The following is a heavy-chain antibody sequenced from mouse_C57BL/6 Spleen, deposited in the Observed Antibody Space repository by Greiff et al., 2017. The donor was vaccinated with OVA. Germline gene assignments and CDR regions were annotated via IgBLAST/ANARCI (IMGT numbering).Heavy chain of an antibody. CDR3: ARSSNYEGYFDV. V-gene: IGHV5-17*01. CDR1: GFTFSDYG. D-gene: IGHD2-5*01. CDR2: ISSGSSTI. Sequence: EVKLVESGGGLVKPGGSLKLSCAASGFTFSDYGMHWVRQAPEKGLEWVAYISSGSSTIYYADTVKGRFTISRDNAKNTLFLQMTSLRSEDTAMYYCARSSNYEGYFDVWGTGTTVTVSS. J-gene: IGHJ1*03.